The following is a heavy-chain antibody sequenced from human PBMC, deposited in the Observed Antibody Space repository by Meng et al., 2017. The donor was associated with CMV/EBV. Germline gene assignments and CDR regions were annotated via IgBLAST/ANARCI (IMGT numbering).Heavy chain of an antibody. CDR3: ASRAYCGGDCFDAFDI. V-gene: IGHV3-48*04. CDR1: GFTFSSYS. J-gene: IGHJ3*02. Sequence: SCAASGFTFSSYSMNWVRQAPGKGLEWVSYISSSSTIYYADSVKGRFTISRDNAKNSLYLQMNSLRAEDTAVYYCASRAYCGGDCFDAFDIWGQGTMVTVSS. D-gene: IGHD2-21*01. CDR2: ISSSSTI.